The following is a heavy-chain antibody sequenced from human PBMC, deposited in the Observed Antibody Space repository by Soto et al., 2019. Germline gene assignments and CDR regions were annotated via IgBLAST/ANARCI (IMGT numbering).Heavy chain of an antibody. CDR2: ISGSGGST. CDR1: GFTFSSYA. Sequence: GGSLRLSCAASGFTFSSYAMSWVRQAPGKGLEWVSAISGSGGSTYYADSVKGRFTISRDNSKNTLYLQMNSLRAEDTAVYYCAKGWGIAAAGGDNWFDPWGQGTLVTVSS. D-gene: IGHD6-13*01. J-gene: IGHJ5*02. V-gene: IGHV3-23*01. CDR3: AKGWGIAAAGGDNWFDP.